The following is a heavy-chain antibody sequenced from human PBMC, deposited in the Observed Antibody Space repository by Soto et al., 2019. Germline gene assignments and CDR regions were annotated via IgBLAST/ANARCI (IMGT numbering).Heavy chain of an antibody. CDR3: AKSDGNSPLDY. Sequence: GGSLRLSCAASGFTFSSYGMHWVRQAPGKGLEWVAVISYDGSNKYYADSVKGRFTISRDNSKNTLYLQMNSLRAEDTAVYYCAKSDGNSPLDYWGQGTLVTVSS. J-gene: IGHJ4*02. CDR2: ISYDGSNK. CDR1: GFTFSSYG. D-gene: IGHD4-4*01. V-gene: IGHV3-30*18.